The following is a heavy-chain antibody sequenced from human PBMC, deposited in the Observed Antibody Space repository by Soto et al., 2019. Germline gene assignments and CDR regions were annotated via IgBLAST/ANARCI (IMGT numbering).Heavy chain of an antibody. D-gene: IGHD2-2*01. J-gene: IGHJ6*02. CDR2: IIPIFGTA. CDR3: ARAPKYCSSTSCLIIQHYYYDGMDV. CDR1: GGTFSSYA. V-gene: IGHV1-69*06. Sequence: QVQLVQSGAEVKKPGSSVKVSCKASGGTFSSYAISWVRQAPGQGLEWMGGIIPIFGTANYAQKFQGRVTITADKSTSTDDMELSSLRSADTAVYYCARAPKYCSSTSCLIIQHYYYDGMDVWGQGTTVTVSS.